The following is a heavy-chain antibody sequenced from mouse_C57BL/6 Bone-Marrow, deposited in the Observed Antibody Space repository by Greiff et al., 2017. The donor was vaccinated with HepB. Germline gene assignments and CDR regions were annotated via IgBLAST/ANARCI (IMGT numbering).Heavy chain of an antibody. V-gene: IGHV3-6*01. CDR2: ISYDGSN. J-gene: IGHJ2*01. Sequence: ESGPGLVKPSQSLSLTCSVTGYSITSGYYWNWIRQFPGNKLEWMGYISYDGSNNYNPSLKNRISITRDTSKNQFFLKLNSVTTEDTATYYCARELLRFDYWGQGTTLTVSS. CDR3: ARELLRFDY. CDR1: GYSITSGYY. D-gene: IGHD1-1*01.